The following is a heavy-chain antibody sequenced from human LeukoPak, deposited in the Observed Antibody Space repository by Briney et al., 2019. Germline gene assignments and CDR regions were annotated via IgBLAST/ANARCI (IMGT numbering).Heavy chain of an antibody. J-gene: IGHJ4*02. Sequence: GGSLRLSCAASGFTFSSHAMSWVRQAPGKGLEWVSSISGNGDYTYYADSAKGRFAISRDNSKITLYLQMNSLRAEDTAVYYCAKEDRGGLVDFWGQGTLVTVSS. D-gene: IGHD3-16*01. V-gene: IGHV3-23*01. CDR1: GFTFSSHA. CDR2: ISGNGDYT. CDR3: AKEDRGGLVDF.